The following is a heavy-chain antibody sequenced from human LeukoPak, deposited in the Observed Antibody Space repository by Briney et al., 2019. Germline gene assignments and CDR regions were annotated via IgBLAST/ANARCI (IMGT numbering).Heavy chain of an antibody. CDR2: IWYDGSNK. J-gene: IGHJ4*02. Sequence: GRSLRLSCAASRFTFSSYGMHWVRHAPGKGLERVAVIWYDGSNKYYADSAKGRFTISRDNSKNTLYLQMNSLRAEDTAVYYCARDSGSRYSYFDYWGQGTLVTVSS. V-gene: IGHV3-33*01. CDR1: RFTFSSYG. D-gene: IGHD6-13*01. CDR3: ARDSGSRYSYFDY.